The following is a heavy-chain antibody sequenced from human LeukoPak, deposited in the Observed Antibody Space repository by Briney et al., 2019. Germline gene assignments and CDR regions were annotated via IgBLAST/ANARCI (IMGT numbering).Heavy chain of an antibody. CDR1: GFTFSSCS. CDR3: AREGYDILTGYKLDY. CDR2: ISSSSSTI. Sequence: GGSLRLSCAASGFTFSSCSMNWVRQAPGKGLEWVSYISSSSSTIYYADSVKGRFTISRDNAKNSLYLQMNSLRAEDTAVYYCAREGYDILTGYKLDYWGQGTLVTVPS. J-gene: IGHJ4*02. D-gene: IGHD3-9*01. V-gene: IGHV3-48*04.